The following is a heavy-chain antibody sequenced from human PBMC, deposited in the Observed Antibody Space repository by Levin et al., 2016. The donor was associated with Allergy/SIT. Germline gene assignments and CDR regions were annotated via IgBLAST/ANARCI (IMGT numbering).Heavy chain of an antibody. CDR3: AKGSGWSNPFDY. V-gene: IGHV3-30*18. J-gene: IGHJ4*02. D-gene: IGHD6-19*01. CDR2: ISYDGSNK. Sequence: GSLRLSCAASGFTLSSYGMHWVRQAPGKGLEWVAVISYDGSNKYYADSVKGRFTISRDNSKNTLYLQMNSLRAEDTAVYYCAKGSGWSNPFDYWGQGTLVTVSS. CDR1: GFTLSSYG.